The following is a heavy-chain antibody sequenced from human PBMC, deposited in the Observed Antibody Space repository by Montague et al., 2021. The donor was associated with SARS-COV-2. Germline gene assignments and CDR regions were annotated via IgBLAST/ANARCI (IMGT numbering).Heavy chain of an antibody. CDR3: ARREYSYGWGD. J-gene: IGHJ4*02. CDR1: GGPISGSSDY. V-gene: IGHV4-39*01. Sequence: SETLSLTCTVTGGPISGSSDYWGWIRQSPGKGLEWIASVYYNGNTYYSPSLKSRFTISVDTSENQFSLKLNSVTAADTALYYCARREYSYGWGDWGQGTLATAPS. D-gene: IGHD5-18*01. CDR2: VYYNGNT.